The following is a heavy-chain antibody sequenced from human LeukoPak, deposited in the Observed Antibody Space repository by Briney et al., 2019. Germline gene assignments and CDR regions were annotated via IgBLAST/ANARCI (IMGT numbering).Heavy chain of an antibody. CDR3: ARGGKLGPTALAS. D-gene: IGHD1-26*01. Sequence: PGGSLRLSCVASGFAFRNYWMYWVRQGPGKGLGWLSRINPDGSTTTYADSVKGRSTISRDNANRMLSLHINSLRVEDSAIYYCARGGKLGPTALASWGQGSLVVVSS. J-gene: IGHJ5*02. CDR1: GFAFRNYW. V-gene: IGHV3-74*01. CDR2: INPDGSTT.